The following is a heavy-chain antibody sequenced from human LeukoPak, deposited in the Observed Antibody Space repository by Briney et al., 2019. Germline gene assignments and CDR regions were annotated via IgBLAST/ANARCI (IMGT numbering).Heavy chain of an antibody. CDR2: IYYSGST. D-gene: IGHD2-8*02. V-gene: IGHV4-39*01. J-gene: IGHJ4*02. CDR1: GGSISSSSYY. CDR3: ARQHLSRGVKGLYFDY. Sequence: PSETLSLTCTVSGGSISSSSYYWGWIRQPPGKGLEWIGSIYYSGSTYYNPSLKSRVTISVDTSKNQFSLKLSSVTAADTAVYYCARQHLSRGVKGLYFDYWGQGTLVTVSS.